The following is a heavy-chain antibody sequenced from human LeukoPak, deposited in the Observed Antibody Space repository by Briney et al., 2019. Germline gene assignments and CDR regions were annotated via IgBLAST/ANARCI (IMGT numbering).Heavy chain of an antibody. V-gene: IGHV3-48*03. Sequence: GGSLRLSCAASGFTFSSYEMNWVRQAPGKGLEWLSYISSSGRTIYYADSVKGRFTISRDNAKNSLYLQLNSLRAEDTAVYYCARAPGSSGYAFDIWGQGTVVTASS. CDR1: GFTFSSYE. D-gene: IGHD6-13*01. CDR3: ARAPGSSGYAFDI. CDR2: ISSSGRTI. J-gene: IGHJ3*02.